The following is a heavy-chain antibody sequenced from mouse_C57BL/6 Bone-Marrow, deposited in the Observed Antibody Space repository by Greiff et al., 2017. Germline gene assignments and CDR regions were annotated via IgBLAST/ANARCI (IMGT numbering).Heavy chain of an antibody. CDR3: ARSGDGYYAWNYYYAMDY. Sequence: EVQLQQSGPELVKPGASVKISCKASGYSFTGYYMNWVKQSPEKSLEWIGEINPSTGGTTYNQKFKAKATLTVDKSSSTAYMQLKSLTSEDSAVYYCARSGDGYYAWNYYYAMDYWGQGTSVTVSS. D-gene: IGHD2-3*01. CDR1: GYSFTGYY. CDR2: INPSTGGT. J-gene: IGHJ4*01. V-gene: IGHV1-42*01.